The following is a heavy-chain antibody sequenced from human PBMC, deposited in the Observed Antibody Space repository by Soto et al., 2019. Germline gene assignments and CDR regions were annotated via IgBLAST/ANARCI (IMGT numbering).Heavy chain of an antibody. CDR1: GFTFSDYY. D-gene: IGHD3-10*01. CDR2: ISSSSSST. Sequence: QVQLVESGGGLVKPGGSLRLSCAASGFTFSDYYMSWIRQAPGKGLEWVSYISSSSSSTTYADSVKGRFTISRDNAKNSLYLQMNSLRAEDTAVYYCARYYYASGSYHYYFDYWGPGTLVTVSS. CDR3: ARYYYASGSYHYYFDY. J-gene: IGHJ4*02. V-gene: IGHV3-11*06.